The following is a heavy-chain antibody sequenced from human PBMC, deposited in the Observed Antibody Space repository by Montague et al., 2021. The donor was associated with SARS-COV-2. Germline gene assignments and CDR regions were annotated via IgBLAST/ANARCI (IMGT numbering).Heavy chain of an antibody. CDR1: CGAISTYY. D-gene: IGHD5-24*01. CDR2: INYSGST. V-gene: IGHV4-59*12. CDR3: ARDGYNAHQNYWYFDL. J-gene: IGHJ2*01. Sequence: SETLSLTCTVSCGAISTYYWSWIRQTPGKKLEWIGYINYSGSTNYSPSLKSRVTISVDTSKNQFSLKLSSVTAADTAVYYCARDGYNAHQNYWYFDLWGRGTLVTVSS.